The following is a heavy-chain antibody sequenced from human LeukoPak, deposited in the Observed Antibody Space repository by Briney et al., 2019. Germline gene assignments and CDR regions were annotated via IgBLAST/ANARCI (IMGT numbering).Heavy chain of an antibody. D-gene: IGHD2-21*01. Sequence: SETLSLTCTVSGGSISSHYWSWIRQPPGKGLEWIGYMYYSGNTNYNPSLKSRVTISADTSRNQFSLNLSSVTAADTAVYYCARDADCYGMDVWGQGTTVTVSS. V-gene: IGHV4-59*11. J-gene: IGHJ6*02. CDR2: MYYSGNT. CDR3: ARDADCYGMDV. CDR1: GGSISSHY.